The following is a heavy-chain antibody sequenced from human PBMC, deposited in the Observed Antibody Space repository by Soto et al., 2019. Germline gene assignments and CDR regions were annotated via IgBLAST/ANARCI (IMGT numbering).Heavy chain of an antibody. J-gene: IGHJ4*02. CDR1: GCSVSSGSYY. Sequence: SDTLALTFTVSGCSVSSGSYYWSWILQPPGKGLEWIGYIYYSGSTNYNPSLKSRVTISVDTSKNQFSLKLSSVTGADTAVYYCASYSGGWYAVSSRGQGIPVTVPQ. D-gene: IGHD6-19*01. V-gene: IGHV4-61*01. CDR3: ASYSGGWYAVSS. CDR2: IYYSGST.